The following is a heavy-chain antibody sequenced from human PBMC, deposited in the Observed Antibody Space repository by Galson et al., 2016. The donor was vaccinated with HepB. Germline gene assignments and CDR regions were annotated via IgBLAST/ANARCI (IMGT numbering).Heavy chain of an antibody. CDR1: GFIFTNYG. CDR3: ARDPGRDDGMDV. V-gene: IGHV3-33*08. J-gene: IGHJ6*02. Sequence: SLRLSCAASGFIFTNYGMHWVRQAPGKGLEWVAVVWFDESNEYYADSVKGRFTISRDNSKNTVYLYMNSLRAEDTAVFYCARDPGRDDGMDVWGQGTTVTVSS. D-gene: IGHD3-10*01. CDR2: VWFDESNE.